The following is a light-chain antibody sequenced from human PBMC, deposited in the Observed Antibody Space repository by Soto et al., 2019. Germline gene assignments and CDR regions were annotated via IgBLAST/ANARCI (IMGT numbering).Light chain of an antibody. CDR1: SSNIGNNN. J-gene: IGLJ1*01. Sequence: QSVLTQPPSASGTPGQRVTISCSGSSSNIGNNNVNWYQQFPGTAPKLLIYSNNQRPSGVPDRFSGAKSGTSASLAISGLQSEDEADYYCAAWDDSLNGDVFGTGTKATVL. V-gene: IGLV1-44*01. CDR2: SNN. CDR3: AAWDDSLNGDV.